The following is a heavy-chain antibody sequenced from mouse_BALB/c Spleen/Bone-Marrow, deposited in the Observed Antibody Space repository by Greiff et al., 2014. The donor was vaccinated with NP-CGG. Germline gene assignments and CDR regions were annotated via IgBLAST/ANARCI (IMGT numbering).Heavy chain of an antibody. CDR1: GYTFTSYW. Sequence: VQLQQSGAELVRPGASVKLSCKASGYTFTSYWINWVKQRPGQGLEWIGNIYPSDSYTNYNQKFKDKATLTVDKSSSTAYMQLSSPTSEDSAVYYCTRYDCDWFAYWGQGTLVTVSA. CDR3: TRYDCDWFAY. D-gene: IGHD2-4*01. V-gene: IGHV1-69*02. CDR2: IYPSDSYT. J-gene: IGHJ3*01.